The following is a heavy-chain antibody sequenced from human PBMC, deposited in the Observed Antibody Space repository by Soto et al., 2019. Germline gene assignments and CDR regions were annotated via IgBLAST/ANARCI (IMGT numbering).Heavy chain of an antibody. Sequence: GASVKVSCKASGGTFSSYAISWVRQAPGQGLEWMGGIIPIFGTANYAQKFQGRVTITADESTSTAYMELSSLRSEDTAVYYCARGFMSLYGDYFAEEYYYMDVWGQGTTVTVSS. D-gene: IGHD4-17*01. CDR1: GGTFSSYA. V-gene: IGHV1-69*13. CDR2: IIPIFGTA. CDR3: ARGFMSLYGDYFAEEYYYMDV. J-gene: IGHJ6*03.